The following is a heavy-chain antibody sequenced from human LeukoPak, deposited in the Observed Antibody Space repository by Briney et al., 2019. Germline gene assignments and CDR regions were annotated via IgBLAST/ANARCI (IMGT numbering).Heavy chain of an antibody. J-gene: IGHJ4*02. D-gene: IGHD3-9*01. Sequence: ASLKVSPMPPGYTLTVYYMHWVRQAPGQRPGWMGCILPNSGGTKYAQTLQGRVTRTSDTSISTAYMELSRLRADDTAVYYRGRDGRYYDILAGYYNNHFDYWGQGTLGTVS. CDR1: GYTLTVYY. CDR2: ILPNSGGT. CDR3: GRDGRYYDILAGYYNNHFDY. V-gene: IGHV1-2*02.